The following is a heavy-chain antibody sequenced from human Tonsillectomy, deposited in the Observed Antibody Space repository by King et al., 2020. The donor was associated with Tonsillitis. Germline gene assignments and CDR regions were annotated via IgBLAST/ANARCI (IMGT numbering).Heavy chain of an antibody. CDR3: AKDRRYTYGYSLGYYYYGMDV. CDR1: GFTFTIYG. Sequence: VQLVESGGRVVQPGRSLRLSCAASGFTFTIYGMHWVRQAPGKGLEWVAVISYDGNNKYYADSVKGRFTISRDNSKNTLYLQINSLKAEDTAVYYCAKDRRYTYGYSLGYYYYGMDVWGQGTTVTVSS. V-gene: IGHV3-30*18. D-gene: IGHD5-18*01. CDR2: ISYDGNNK. J-gene: IGHJ6*02.